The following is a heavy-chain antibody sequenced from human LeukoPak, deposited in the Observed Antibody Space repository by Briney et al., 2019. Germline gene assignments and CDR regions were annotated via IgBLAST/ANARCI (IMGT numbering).Heavy chain of an antibody. CDR3: VRDGGDDYGDPQYYFDY. D-gene: IGHD4-17*01. Sequence: GASVKVSCKASGGTFSSYAISWVRQAPGQGLEWMGGIIPIFGTANYAQKFQGRVTITADESTSTAYMELSSLRSEDTAVYYCVRDGGDDYGDPQYYFDYWGQGTLVTVSS. J-gene: IGHJ4*02. CDR2: IIPIFGTA. V-gene: IGHV1-69*13. CDR1: GGTFSSYA.